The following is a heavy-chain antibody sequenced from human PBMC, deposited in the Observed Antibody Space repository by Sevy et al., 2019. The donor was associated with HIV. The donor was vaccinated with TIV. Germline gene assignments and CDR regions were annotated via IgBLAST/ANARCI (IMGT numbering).Heavy chain of an antibody. J-gene: IGHJ4*02. V-gene: IGHV1-24*01. CDR2: FDPEDGEI. CDR1: GYTLTELS. Sequence: ASVKVSCKVSGYTLTELSMHWVRQAPGKGLEWMGGFDPEDGEIIYAQNFQGRVTMTEDTSTDTAYMELSSLRSEDTAVYYCAERISMVRGVIIDEYWGQGTLVTVSS. D-gene: IGHD3-10*01. CDR3: AERISMVRGVIIDEY.